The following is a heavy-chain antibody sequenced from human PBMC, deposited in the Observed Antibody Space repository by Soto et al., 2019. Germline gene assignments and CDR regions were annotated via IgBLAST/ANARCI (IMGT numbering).Heavy chain of an antibody. V-gene: IGHV5-10-1*01. J-gene: IGHJ4*01. CDR1: GYSFAGYW. CDR3: ARQISDAATCPNYQYYFDT. Sequence: PGEFLKISCKGSGYSFAGYWITWVRQKPGKGLEWMGRIDPSDSQTYYSPSFRGHVTISATKSITTVFLLWSSLSTSDTAIYYGARQISDAATCPNYQYYFDTWGQGTPVTVSS. CDR2: IDPSDSQT. D-gene: IGHD2-8*01.